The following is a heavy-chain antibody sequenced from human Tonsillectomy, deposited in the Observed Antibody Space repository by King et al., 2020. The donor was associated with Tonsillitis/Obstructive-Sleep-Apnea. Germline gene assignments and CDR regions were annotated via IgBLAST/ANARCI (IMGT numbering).Heavy chain of an antibody. J-gene: IGHJ4*02. D-gene: IGHD3-10*01. CDR2: IFSNDEK. CDR3: ARIENYYGSGSYFDY. CDR1: GFSLNNARMG. V-gene: IGHV2-26*01. Sequence: TLKESGPVLVKPTETLTLTCTVSGFSLNNARMGVSWIRQPPGKAREWLAHIFSNDEKSYSTSLKSRLTISKDTSQSQVVLNMTNMDPVDTATYYCARIENYYGSGSYFDYWGQGTLVTVSS.